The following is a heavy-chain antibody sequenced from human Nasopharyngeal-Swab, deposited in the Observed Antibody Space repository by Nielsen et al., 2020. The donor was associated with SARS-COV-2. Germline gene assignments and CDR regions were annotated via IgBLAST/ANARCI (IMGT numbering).Heavy chain of an antibody. CDR3: ARSKKAPFDY. V-gene: IGHV4-39*07. J-gene: IGHJ4*02. CDR2: IYYSGST. Sequence: RQAPGKGLEWIGSIYYSGSTYYNPSLKGRVTISVDTSKNQFSLKLSSVTAADTAVYYCARSKKAPFDYWGQGTLVTVSS.